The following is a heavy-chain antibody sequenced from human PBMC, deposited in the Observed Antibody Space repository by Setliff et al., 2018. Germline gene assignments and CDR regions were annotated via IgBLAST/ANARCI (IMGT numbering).Heavy chain of an antibody. Sequence: ETLSLTCTVSGGSISSSSYYWGWIRQPPGKGLEWIGSIYYSGSTYYNPSLKSRVTISVDTSKSQFSLKLSSVTAADTAVYYCASVVEDYYDSSGYFLPSYYFDYWGQGTLVTVSS. J-gene: IGHJ4*02. D-gene: IGHD3-22*01. CDR3: ASVVEDYYDSSGYFLPSYYFDY. V-gene: IGHV4-39*07. CDR2: IYYSGST. CDR1: GGSISSSSYY.